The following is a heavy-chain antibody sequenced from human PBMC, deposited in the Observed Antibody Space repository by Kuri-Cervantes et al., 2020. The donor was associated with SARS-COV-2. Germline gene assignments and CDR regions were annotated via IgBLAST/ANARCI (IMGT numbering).Heavy chain of an antibody. CDR2: INPNSGGT. CDR3: ARALGSSGYQTWYWFDP. D-gene: IGHD3-22*01. CDR1: GYTFTGYY. J-gene: IGHJ5*02. V-gene: IGHV1-2*02. Sequence: ASVKVSCKASGYTFTGYYIHWVRQAPGQGLEWMGWINPNSGGTNYAQKFQGRVTMTRDTSISTAYMELSRLRSDDTAVYYCARALGSSGYQTWYWFDPWGQGTLVTVSS.